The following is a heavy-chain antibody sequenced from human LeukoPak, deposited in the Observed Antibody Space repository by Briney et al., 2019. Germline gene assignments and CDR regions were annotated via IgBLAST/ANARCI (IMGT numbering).Heavy chain of an antibody. CDR1: GGSISSSSYH. CDR3: ARETSQKGAHYMDV. D-gene: IGHD3-16*01. CDR2: IYTSGST. Sequence: PSETLSLTCTVSGGSISSSSYHWSWIRQPAGKGLEWIGRIYTSGSTNYNPSLKSRVTMSVDTSKNQFSLKLSSVTAADTAVYYCARETSQKGAHYMDVWGKGTTVTISS. V-gene: IGHV4-61*02. J-gene: IGHJ6*03.